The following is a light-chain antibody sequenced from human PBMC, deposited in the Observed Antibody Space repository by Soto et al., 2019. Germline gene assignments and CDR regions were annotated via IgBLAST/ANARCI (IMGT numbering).Light chain of an antibody. CDR3: QQCGGSPIT. CDR1: QSVSSSF. CDR2: GAS. V-gene: IGKV3-20*01. J-gene: IGKJ5*01. Sequence: EIVWTQSPGTLSLSPGERATLSCRASQSVSSSFLAWYQQKPGQAPRLLIYGASSSATGIPVRLSGSGSGTDFPLTISRLAPEDFAVYYCQQCGGSPITFGPGTRLEI.